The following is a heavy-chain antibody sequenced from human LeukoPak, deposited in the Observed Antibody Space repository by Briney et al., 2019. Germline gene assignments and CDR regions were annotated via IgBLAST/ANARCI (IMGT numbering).Heavy chain of an antibody. CDR3: ARGDDSGYYDYFDY. Sequence: GGSLRLSCEASGFTVDSNYLSWVRQAPGKGLEWVSTIYTGGNTYYAASVKGRFTISRDFSKNTAFLHMNSLRAEDTAMYYCARGDDSGYYDYFDYWGQGALVTVSS. CDR2: IYTGGNT. CDR1: GFTVDSNY. V-gene: IGHV3-53*01. D-gene: IGHD3-22*01. J-gene: IGHJ4*02.